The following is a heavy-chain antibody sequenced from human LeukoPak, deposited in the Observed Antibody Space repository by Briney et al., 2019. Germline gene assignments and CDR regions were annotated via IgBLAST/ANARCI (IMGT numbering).Heavy chain of an antibody. CDR2: ISYDGSNK. D-gene: IGHD3-10*01. CDR3: ARAPYRPLYASGFPYYFDY. J-gene: IGHJ4*02. V-gene: IGHV3-30*04. Sequence: GGSLRLSCGAPGFTLSSYAMPWGRRAPGKGVGGVAGISYDGSNKDYADSVKVRFTISSDNSKDTMYLQMNSLRAEDTAVYYCARAPYRPLYASGFPYYFDYWGQGTLVTVSS. CDR1: GFTLSSYA.